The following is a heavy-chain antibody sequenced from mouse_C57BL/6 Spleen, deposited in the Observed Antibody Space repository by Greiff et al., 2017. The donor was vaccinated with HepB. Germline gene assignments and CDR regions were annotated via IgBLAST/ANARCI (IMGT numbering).Heavy chain of an antibody. CDR2: ISSGSSTI. D-gene: IGHD4-1*01. J-gene: IGHJ3*01. CDR3: ARGWDEAWFAY. CDR1: GFTFSDYG. V-gene: IGHV5-17*01. Sequence: EVKLVESGGGLVKPGGSLKLSCAASGFTFSDYGMHWVRQAPEKGLEWVAYISSGSSTIYYADTVQGRFTISSDNAKNTLFLQMTSLRSEDTAMYYCARGWDEAWFAYWGQGTLVTVSA.